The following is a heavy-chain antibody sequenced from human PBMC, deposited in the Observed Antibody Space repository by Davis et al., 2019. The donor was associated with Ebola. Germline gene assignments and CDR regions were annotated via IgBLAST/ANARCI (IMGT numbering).Heavy chain of an antibody. V-gene: IGHV3-23*01. J-gene: IGHJ4*02. CDR2: ISSSGSTI. D-gene: IGHD4-17*01. CDR1: GFTFDDYA. Sequence: GESLKISCAASGFTFDDYAMHWVRQAPGKGLEWVSYISSSGSTIYYADSVKGRFTISRDNSKNTLYLQMNSLRAEDTAVYYCAKGSAMTTVTTYGYWGQGTLVTVSS. CDR3: AKGSAMTTVTTYGY.